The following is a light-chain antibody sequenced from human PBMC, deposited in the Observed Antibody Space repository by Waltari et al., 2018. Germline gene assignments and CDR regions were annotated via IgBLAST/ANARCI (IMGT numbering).Light chain of an antibody. CDR3: QQYYSTPS. V-gene: IGKV1-NL1*01. CDR2: AAS. CDR1: QGISNS. J-gene: IGKJ1*01. Sequence: QRTQPPSSLSASVVHRVTITCRASQGISNSLAWYQQKPGKAPKLLLYAASRLESGVPSRFSGSGSGTDYTLTISSLQPEDFATYYCQQYYSTPSFGQGTKVEIK.